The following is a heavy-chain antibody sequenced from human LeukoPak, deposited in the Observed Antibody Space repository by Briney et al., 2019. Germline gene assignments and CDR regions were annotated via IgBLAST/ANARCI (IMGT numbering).Heavy chain of an antibody. J-gene: IGHJ4*02. CDR1: GFTFSSYG. Sequence: GRSLRLSCAASGFTFSSYGMHWVRQAPGKGLEWVAVIWYDGSNKYYADSVKGRFTISRDNSKNTLYLQMNSLRAEDTAVYYCAKEQSSSWYGVDYWGQGTLVTVSS. V-gene: IGHV3-33*06. D-gene: IGHD6-13*01. CDR3: AKEQSSSWYGVDY. CDR2: IWYDGSNK.